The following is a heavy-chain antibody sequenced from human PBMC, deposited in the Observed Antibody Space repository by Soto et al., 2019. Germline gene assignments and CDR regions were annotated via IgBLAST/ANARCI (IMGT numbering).Heavy chain of an antibody. D-gene: IGHD3-10*01. J-gene: IGHJ6*02. CDR2: IIPIFGTA. CDR3: ASRLWFGETHPYYYYGMDV. CDR1: GGTFSSYS. Sequence: SVKVSCKASGGTFSSYSIGWVRQAPGQGLEWMGGIIPIFGTANYAQKFQGRVTITADKSTSTAYMELSSLRSEDTAVYYCASRLWFGETHPYYYYGMDVWGQGTTVTVS. V-gene: IGHV1-69*06.